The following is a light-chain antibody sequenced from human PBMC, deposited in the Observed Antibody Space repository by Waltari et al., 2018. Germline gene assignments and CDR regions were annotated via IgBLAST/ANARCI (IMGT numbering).Light chain of an antibody. CDR3: QKYERLPAT. Sequence: ENVLTQSPGTLSLSPGERATLSCRASQSIGRSLVWYQQKPGQAPRLLIYDVSRSATGIPDRFSGSGYGTDFSLTISRLEPEDFAVYYCQKYERLPATFGQGTTVEIK. V-gene: IGKV3-20*01. CDR2: DVS. CDR1: QSIGRS. J-gene: IGKJ1*01.